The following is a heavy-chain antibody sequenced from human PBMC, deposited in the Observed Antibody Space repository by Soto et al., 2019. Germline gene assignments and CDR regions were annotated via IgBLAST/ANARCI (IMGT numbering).Heavy chain of an antibody. CDR3: ARDALSRDSI. D-gene: IGHD3-22*01. J-gene: IGHJ4*02. CDR1: GGSISSGGYY. CDR2: ISYSGST. Sequence: QVQLQESGPGLMKPSQTLSLTCTVSGGSISSGGYYWSWIRQHPGKGLEWIGYISYSGSTYYNPSLESRVTMSVDTSKNQFSLKLSSVTAADTAVYYCARDALSRDSIWGQGTLVTVSS. V-gene: IGHV4-31*03.